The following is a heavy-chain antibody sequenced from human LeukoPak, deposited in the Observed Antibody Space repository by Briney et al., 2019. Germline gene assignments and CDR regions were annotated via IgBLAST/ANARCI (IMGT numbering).Heavy chain of an antibody. Sequence: GGSLRLSCVVSGFTFSSYGMHWVRQAPGKGLEWVAVISYDGSNKYYADSVKGRFTISRDNSKNTLYVQMNSLRAEDTAVYYCAKDPRRYSRTGGYFDYWGQGTLVTVSS. CDR2: ISYDGSNK. D-gene: IGHD6-13*01. V-gene: IGHV3-30*18. J-gene: IGHJ4*02. CDR3: AKDPRRYSRTGGYFDY. CDR1: GFTFSSYG.